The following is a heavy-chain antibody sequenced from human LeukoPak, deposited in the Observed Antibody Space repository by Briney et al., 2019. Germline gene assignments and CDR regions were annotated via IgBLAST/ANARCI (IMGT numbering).Heavy chain of an antibody. J-gene: IGHJ5*02. CDR3: ARESWSSLT. V-gene: IGHV3-7*01. CDR2: IKGDGNGN. Sequence: GGSLRLSCAASGFPFSSYWMSWVRQAPGKGLEWVANIKGDGNGNNYVDSVKGRFTISRDNAKNSLYLQMNSLRAEDTAVYYCARESWSSLTWGQGTLVTVSS. CDR1: GFPFSSYW. D-gene: IGHD2-2*01.